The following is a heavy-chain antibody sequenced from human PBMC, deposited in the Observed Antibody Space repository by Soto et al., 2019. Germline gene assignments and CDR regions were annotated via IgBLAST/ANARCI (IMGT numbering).Heavy chain of an antibody. D-gene: IGHD2-2*01. V-gene: IGHV2-5*02. CDR2: IYWDDDK. CDR1: GFSLSTSGVG. Sequence: SGPTLVNPTQTLTLTCTFSGFSLSTSGVGVGWIRQPPGKALEWLALIYWDDDKRYSPSLKSRLTITKDTSKNQVVLTMTNMDPVDTATYYFAHIQYCISTSCPMGGSWFDPWGQGTLVTVSS. J-gene: IGHJ5*02. CDR3: AHIQYCISTSCPMGGSWFDP.